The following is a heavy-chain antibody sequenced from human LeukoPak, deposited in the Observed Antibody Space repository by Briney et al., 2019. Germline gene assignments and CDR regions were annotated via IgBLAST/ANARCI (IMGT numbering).Heavy chain of an antibody. D-gene: IGHD2-15*01. J-gene: IGHJ4*02. CDR1: GYTFTSYY. V-gene: IGHV1-46*01. CDR2: INPSGGST. CDR3: ARAENRNRAPYCSGGSCYSDWDY. Sequence: VASVKVSCKASGYTFTSYYMHWVRQAPGQGLEWMGIINPSGGSTSYAQKFQGRVTITADESTSTAYMELSSLRSEDTAVYYCARAENRNRAPYCSGGSCYSDWDYWGQGTLVTVSS.